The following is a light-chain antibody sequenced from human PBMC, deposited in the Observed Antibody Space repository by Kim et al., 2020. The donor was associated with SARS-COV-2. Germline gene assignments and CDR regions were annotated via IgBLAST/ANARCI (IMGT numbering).Light chain of an antibody. CDR1: INNVGNQG. Sequence: RPNATLTGTGTINNVGNQGAAWLQQHQGHPPKLLFYRDNNRPSGISARFSASRSGSTASLTITGLQPEDEADYYCSAWDSSLSAWVFGGGTQLTVL. J-gene: IGLJ3*02. CDR3: SAWDSSLSAWV. CDR2: RDN. V-gene: IGLV10-54*01.